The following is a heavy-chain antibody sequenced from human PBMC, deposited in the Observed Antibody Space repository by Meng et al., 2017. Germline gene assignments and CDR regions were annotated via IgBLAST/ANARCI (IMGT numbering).Heavy chain of an antibody. V-gene: IGHV1-69*06. D-gene: IGHD3-22*01. CDR3: ARDDGYYYDSSGHGDYYYGMDV. J-gene: IGHJ6*02. CDR1: GGTFSSYA. Sequence: SVKVSCKASGGTFSSYAISGVRQAPGQGLEWMGGIIPIFGTANYAQKFQGRVTITADKSTSTAYMELSSLRSEDTAVYYCARDDGYYYDSSGHGDYYYGMDVWGQGTTVTVSS. CDR2: IIPIFGTA.